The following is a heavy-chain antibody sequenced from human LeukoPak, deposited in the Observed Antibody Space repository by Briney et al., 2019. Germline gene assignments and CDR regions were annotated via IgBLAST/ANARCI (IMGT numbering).Heavy chain of an antibody. D-gene: IGHD6-19*01. CDR1: GDSIISYY. V-gene: IGHV4-59*08. J-gene: IGHJ4*02. Sequence: SETLSLTCTVSGDSIISYYWSWIRQPPGKGLEWIGYIYYSGSSNYDPALKSRVTMSVDTSKNQLSLKLSSVTAADTALYYCARHAGGAGWHYFDYWGQGALVTVSS. CDR3: ARHAGGAGWHYFDY. CDR2: IYYSGSS.